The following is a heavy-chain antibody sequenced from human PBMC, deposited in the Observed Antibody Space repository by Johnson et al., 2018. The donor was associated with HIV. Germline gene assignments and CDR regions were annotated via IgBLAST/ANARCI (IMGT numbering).Heavy chain of an antibody. CDR2: IYSGGST. CDR1: GFTVSSNY. CDR3: AREFGDLRAFDI. V-gene: IGHV3-53*01. D-gene: IGHD3-16*01. Sequence: VQLVESGGGLIQPGGSLRLSCAASGFTVSSNYMSWVRQAPGKGLEWVSVIYSGGSTYYADSVKGRFTISSDNSKNTPYLHMNSLRAEDTAVYYCAREFGDLRAFDIWGQGTMVTVSS. J-gene: IGHJ3*02.